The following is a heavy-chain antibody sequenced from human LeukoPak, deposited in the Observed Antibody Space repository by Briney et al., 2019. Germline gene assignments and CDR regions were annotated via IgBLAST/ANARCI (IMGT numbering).Heavy chain of an antibody. CDR3: ARDSMVRGVNTNIGWFDP. CDR1: GFTFSSYS. J-gene: IGHJ5*02. Sequence: GGSLRLSCAASGFTFSSYSMNWVRQAPGQGLEWVSSISSSSSYIYYADSEKGRFTISRDNAKNSLYLQMNSLRAEDTAVYYCARDSMVRGVNTNIGWFDPWGQGTLVTVSS. CDR2: ISSSSSYI. V-gene: IGHV3-21*01. D-gene: IGHD3-10*01.